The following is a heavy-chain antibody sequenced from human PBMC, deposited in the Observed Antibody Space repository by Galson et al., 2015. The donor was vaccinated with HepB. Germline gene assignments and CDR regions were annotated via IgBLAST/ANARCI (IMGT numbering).Heavy chain of an antibody. J-gene: IGHJ4*02. D-gene: IGHD4-23*01. Sequence: SLRLSCAASGFTFSNYGMHWVRQAPGKGLEWVALIWYDGSDKFYADSVKGRFAISRDKAKNTLYLQMNSLRVEDTAVYYCTRDQAGGFDYWGQGTLVTVSS. CDR2: IWYDGSDK. V-gene: IGHV3-33*01. CDR3: TRDQAGGFDY. CDR1: GFTFSNYG.